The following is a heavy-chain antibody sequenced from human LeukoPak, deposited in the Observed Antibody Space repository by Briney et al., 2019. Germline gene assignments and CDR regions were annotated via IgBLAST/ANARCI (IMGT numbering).Heavy chain of an antibody. CDR1: GFTFSSYN. J-gene: IGHJ6*03. Sequence: GGSLRLSCTASGFTFSSYNMNWVRQAPGKGLEWVSSITSSSTYIYYADSVKGRFTISRDNARNSLSLQMNSLRAEDTAVYYCARDPHSGSYGNEYYYYMDVWGKGTTVTISS. CDR2: ITSSSTYI. V-gene: IGHV3-21*01. D-gene: IGHD1-26*01. CDR3: ARDPHSGSYGNEYYYYMDV.